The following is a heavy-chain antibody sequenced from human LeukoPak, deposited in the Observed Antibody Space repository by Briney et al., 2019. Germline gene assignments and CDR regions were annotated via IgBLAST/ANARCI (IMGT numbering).Heavy chain of an antibody. V-gene: IGHV3-48*02. Sequence: GGSLRLSCAASGFTFNSYNMNWVRPAPGRGLEWVSYISSSSSTIYYADSVKGRFTISRDSAKTSLFLQMNILRDEDTAVYYCARAYSSSSGRDAFDSWGLGTLVTVSS. CDR1: GFTFNSYN. D-gene: IGHD6-6*01. CDR3: ARAYSSSSGRDAFDS. CDR2: ISSSSSTI. J-gene: IGHJ3*02.